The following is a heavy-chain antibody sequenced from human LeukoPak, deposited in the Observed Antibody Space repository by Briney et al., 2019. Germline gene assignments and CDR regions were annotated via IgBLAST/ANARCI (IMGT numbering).Heavy chain of an antibody. V-gene: IGHV1-3*01. CDR2: ISAGNGNT. D-gene: IGHD6-13*01. J-gene: IGHJ4*02. Sequence: ASVKVSCKASGYTFTSYAIHWVRQAPGQRLEWMGWISAGNGNTKYSQNFQGRVTFISNTSATTAYMELSSLRSEDTAVYYCARDRIAAAVRSFDYWGQGTLVTVSS. CDR3: ARDRIAAAVRSFDY. CDR1: GYTFTSYA.